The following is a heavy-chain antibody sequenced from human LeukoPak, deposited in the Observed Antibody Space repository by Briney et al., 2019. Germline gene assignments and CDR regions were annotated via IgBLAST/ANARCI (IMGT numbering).Heavy chain of an antibody. J-gene: IGHJ4*02. V-gene: IGHV4-34*01. CDR2: INHSGST. D-gene: IGHD3-22*01. CDR1: GGPFSGYY. CDR3: ARGPDSGYYYSEI. Sequence: SETLSLTCAVYGGPFSGYYWSWIRQPPGKGLEWIGEINHSGSTNYNPSLKSRATISVDTSKNQFSLKLSSVTAADTAVYYCARGPDSGYYYSEIWGQGTLVTVSS.